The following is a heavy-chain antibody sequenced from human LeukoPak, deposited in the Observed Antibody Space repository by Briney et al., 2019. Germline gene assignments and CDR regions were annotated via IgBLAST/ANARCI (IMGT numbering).Heavy chain of an antibody. Sequence: SETLSLTCTVSGGSISSYYRGWIRQPPGKGLEWIGSIYYSGSTYYNPSLQSRVTISVDTSKNQFSLSLSSVTAADTAVYYCARGSIAAAETFDYWGQGTLVTVSS. D-gene: IGHD6-13*01. CDR1: GGSISSYY. CDR3: ARGSIAAAETFDY. J-gene: IGHJ4*02. V-gene: IGHV4-39*01. CDR2: IYYSGST.